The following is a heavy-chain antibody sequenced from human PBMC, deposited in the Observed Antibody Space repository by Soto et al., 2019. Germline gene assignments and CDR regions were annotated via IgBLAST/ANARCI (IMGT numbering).Heavy chain of an antibody. J-gene: IGHJ6*02. Sequence: QVQLVQSGAEMKKPGASVKVSCKASGFTFTNYFFHWMRQAPRQGLAWAGIISTYDGSTNYVQSLQGRVTVTSDTTTNTVYMELSSLRSEDTAFYYCARGDGRGSTGFYYYYGMDVWGHGTTVTVSS. V-gene: IGHV1-46*01. D-gene: IGHD1-26*01. CDR2: ISTYDGST. CDR3: ARGDGRGSTGFYYYYGMDV. CDR1: GFTFTNYF.